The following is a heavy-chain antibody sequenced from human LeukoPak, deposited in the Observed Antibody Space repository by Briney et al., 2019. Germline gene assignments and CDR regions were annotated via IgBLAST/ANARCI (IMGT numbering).Heavy chain of an antibody. CDR2: INHSGST. Sequence: SETLSLICAVYGRSFSGYYWSWIRQPPGKGLEWLGEINHSGSTNYNPSLKSRVTISVDTSKNQCSLKLSSVTAADTAVYYCATRTQGTAAGTGEIDYWGQGTLVTVSS. V-gene: IGHV4-34*01. CDR1: GRSFSGYY. CDR3: ATRTQGTAAGTGEIDY. J-gene: IGHJ4*02. D-gene: IGHD6-13*01.